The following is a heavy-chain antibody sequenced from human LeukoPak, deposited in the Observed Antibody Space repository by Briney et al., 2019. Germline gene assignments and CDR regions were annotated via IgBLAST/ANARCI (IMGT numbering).Heavy chain of an antibody. V-gene: IGHV1-18*01. Sequence: ASVNVSCKASGYTFTSYGISWVRQAPGQGLEWMGWISAYNGNTNYAQKLQGRVTMTTDTSTSTAYMELRSLRSDDTAVYYCARGKRNSSSWYSILYYFDYWGQGTLVTVSS. J-gene: IGHJ4*02. CDR2: ISAYNGNT. D-gene: IGHD6-13*01. CDR3: ARGKRNSSSWYSILYYFDY. CDR1: GYTFTSYG.